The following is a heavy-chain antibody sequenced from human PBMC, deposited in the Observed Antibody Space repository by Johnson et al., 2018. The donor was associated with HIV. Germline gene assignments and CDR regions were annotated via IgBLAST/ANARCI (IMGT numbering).Heavy chain of an antibody. Sequence: QVLLVESGGGVVQPGRSLRLSCAASGFTFSSYAMHWVRQAPGKGLALVAVISYDGSNKYYADSVKGRFTISRDNAKNSLYLQMNSLRAEDTAVYYCARAFDSRAFDIWGEGTMGTVSS. CDR3: ARAFDSRAFDI. CDR2: ISYDGSNK. V-gene: IGHV3-30-3*01. CDR1: GFTFSSYA. D-gene: IGHD2-15*01. J-gene: IGHJ3*02.